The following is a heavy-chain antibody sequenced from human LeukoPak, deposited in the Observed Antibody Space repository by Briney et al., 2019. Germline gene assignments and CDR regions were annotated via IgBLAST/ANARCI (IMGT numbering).Heavy chain of an antibody. D-gene: IGHD1-26*01. Sequence: GASVKVSCKVSGYTLTELSMHWVRQAPGKGLEWMGGFDPEDGETIYAQKFQGRVTMTEDTSTDTAYMELSSLRSEDTAVYYCARSWELLPGGGNWFDPWGQGTLVTVSS. CDR2: FDPEDGET. CDR3: ARSWELLPGGGNWFDP. V-gene: IGHV1-24*01. CDR1: GYTLTELS. J-gene: IGHJ5*02.